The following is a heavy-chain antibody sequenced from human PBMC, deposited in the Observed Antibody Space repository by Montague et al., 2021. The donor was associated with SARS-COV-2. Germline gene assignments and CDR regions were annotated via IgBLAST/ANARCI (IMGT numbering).Heavy chain of an antibody. J-gene: IGHJ4*02. CDR2: TYYRFKWYN. Sequence: CAISGDSVSGNIATWNWIRQSPSRGFEWLGRTYYRFKWYNDYAESVKSRVTIDPDTSKHQFSLHLNSVTPEDTAVYYCARIPVGSKYYFDFWGQGTLVTVSS. CDR3: ARIPVGSKYYFDF. V-gene: IGHV6-1*01. D-gene: IGHD2-2*01. CDR1: GDSVSGNIAT.